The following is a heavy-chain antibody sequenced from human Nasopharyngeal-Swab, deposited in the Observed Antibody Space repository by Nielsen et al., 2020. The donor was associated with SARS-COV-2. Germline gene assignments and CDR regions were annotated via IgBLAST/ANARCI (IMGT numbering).Heavy chain of an antibody. J-gene: IGHJ4*02. CDR1: GGSFSGYY. Sequence: GSLRLSCAVYGGSFSGYYWSWIRQPPGKGLEWIGEINHSGSTNYNPSLKSRVTISVDTSKNQFSLKLSSVTAADTAVYYCARGLLLGRWIQTREGGIDYWGQGTLVTVSS. CDR2: INHSGST. V-gene: IGHV4-34*01. D-gene: IGHD5-24*01. CDR3: ARGLLLGRWIQTREGGIDY.